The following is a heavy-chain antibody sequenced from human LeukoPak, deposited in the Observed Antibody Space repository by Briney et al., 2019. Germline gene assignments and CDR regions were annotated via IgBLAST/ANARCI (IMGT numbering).Heavy chain of an antibody. CDR2: MNPNSGNT. CDR3: ARARCGSGSWDCAFDI. D-gene: IGHD3-22*01. Sequence: ASVNVSCKASGYTFTSCDINWVRQATGQGLEWMGWMNPNSGNTGYAQKFQGRVTMTRNTSISTAYMELSSLRSEDTAVYYCARARCGSGSWDCAFDIWGQGTMVTVSS. J-gene: IGHJ3*02. V-gene: IGHV1-8*01. CDR1: GYTFTSCD.